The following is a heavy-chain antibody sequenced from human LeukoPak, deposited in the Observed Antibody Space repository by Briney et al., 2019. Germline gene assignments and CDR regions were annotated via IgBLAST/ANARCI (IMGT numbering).Heavy chain of an antibody. CDR1: GFTFSGYS. Sequence: GGSLRLSCTASGFTFSGYSMNWIRQAPGKGLEWVSSFGTRSTSIYHAGSVKGRFAISRDNAKNSLYLQMNSLRAEDTALYYCAREVSEGFDFWSQGTLVTVSS. CDR3: AREVSEGFDF. J-gene: IGHJ4*02. CDR2: FGTRSTSI. D-gene: IGHD3-22*01. V-gene: IGHV3-21*01.